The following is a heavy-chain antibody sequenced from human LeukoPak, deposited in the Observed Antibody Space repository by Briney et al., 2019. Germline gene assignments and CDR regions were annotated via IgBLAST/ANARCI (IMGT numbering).Heavy chain of an antibody. V-gene: IGHV3-23*01. D-gene: IGHD6-19*01. CDR3: ARDAYPAGYSSV. J-gene: IGHJ4*02. CDR2: ISPAGGTT. CDR1: GFTFSSEA. Sequence: PGGSLRLSCTVSGFTFSSEAMGWVRQLPGGGLEWVSTISPAGGTTYYAESMKGRFTISRDNSKNTLYLQMNSLRAEDTAVYYCARDAYPAGYSSVWGQGTLVTVSS.